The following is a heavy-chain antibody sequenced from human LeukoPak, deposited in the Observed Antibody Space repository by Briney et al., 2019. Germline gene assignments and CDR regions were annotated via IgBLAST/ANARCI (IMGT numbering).Heavy chain of an antibody. CDR1: GYTFTGYY. D-gene: IGHD3-22*01. V-gene: IGHV1-2*02. J-gene: IGHJ4*02. CDR2: INPNSGGT. CDR3: ARSGYYSNLFDY. Sequence: ASVKVSCKASGYTFTGYYMHWVRQAPGQGLEWMGWINPNSGGTDYAQKFQGRVTMTRDTSISTAYMELSRLRSDDTAVYYCARSGYYSNLFDYWGQGTLVTVSS.